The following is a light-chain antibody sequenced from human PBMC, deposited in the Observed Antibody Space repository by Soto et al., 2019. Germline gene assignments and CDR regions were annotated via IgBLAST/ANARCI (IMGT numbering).Light chain of an antibody. CDR2: KAS. V-gene: IGKV2-30*01. CDR1: ASLLYKSVNSN. Sequence: VVLTQSPLSLPVTSGKPAYISCRTRASLLYKSVNSNLDWFQQKPGQSPRRLIYKASNRDSGVPDRFSGSGSGTDFTLKISRVEAEDVGIYYCMQGTHWPWTFGQGTKVDIK. CDR3: MQGTHWPWT. J-gene: IGKJ1*01.